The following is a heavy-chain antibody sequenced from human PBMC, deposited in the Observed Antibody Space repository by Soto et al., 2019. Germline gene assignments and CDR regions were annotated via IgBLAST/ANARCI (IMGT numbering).Heavy chain of an antibody. J-gene: IGHJ4*02. CDR3: ARDVGDAYNPTLDY. D-gene: IGHD1-1*01. CDR2: ISSSGSYI. CDR1: GFTFRSYS. V-gene: IGHV3-21*01. Sequence: EVQLVDSGGGLVRPGGSLRLSCAASGFTFRSYSMHWVRQAPGTGLEWVSTISSSGSYIYDADSVKGRFTISRDNAKNALDLQMNSLRADDTAVYYCARDVGDAYNPTLDYWGQGTLVTVSS.